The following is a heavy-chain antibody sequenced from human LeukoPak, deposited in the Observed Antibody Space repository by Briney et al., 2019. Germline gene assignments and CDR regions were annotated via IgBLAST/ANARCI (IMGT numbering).Heavy chain of an antibody. CDR2: IRYDESNK. CDR1: GFTFSSYA. V-gene: IGHV3-30*02. D-gene: IGHD2-15*01. CDR3: AKARCTGGSCFSDFFDH. J-gene: IGHJ4*02. Sequence: GGSLRLSCAASGFTFSSYAMNWVRQAPGKGLEWVAFIRYDESNKYYADSVKGRFTISRDNSKNTLDLQMNSLRAEDTAVYYCAKARCTGGSCFSDFFDHWGQGTLATVSS.